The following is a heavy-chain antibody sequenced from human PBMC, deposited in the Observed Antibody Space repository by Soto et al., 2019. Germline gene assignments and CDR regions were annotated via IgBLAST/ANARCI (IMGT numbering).Heavy chain of an antibody. CDR2: IQYGAST. CDR3: ARGRGYGYGIDY. Sequence: PSETLSLTCTVSGVSVSSGAHYWSWLRQPPGKGLESIVYIQYGASTYYNPSLTSRTTISVDTSKNQFSLMLRSVTAADTAVYYCARGRGYGYGIDYWGQGTLVTVSS. CDR1: GVSVSSGAHY. D-gene: IGHD5-18*01. J-gene: IGHJ4*02. V-gene: IGHV4-30-4*01.